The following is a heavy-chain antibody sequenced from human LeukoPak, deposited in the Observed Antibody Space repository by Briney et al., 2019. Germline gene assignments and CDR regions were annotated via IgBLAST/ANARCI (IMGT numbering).Heavy chain of an antibody. CDR2: ISWNSGSI. J-gene: IGHJ4*02. CDR1: GFTFDDYA. Sequence: PGRSLRLSCAASGFTFDDYAMHWVRQAPGKGLEWVSGISWNSGSIGYADSVKGRFTISRDNARNSLYLQMNSLRAEDTAMYYCAKGSRSSRPYYFDCWGQGALVTVSS. CDR3: AKGSRSSRPYYFDC. D-gene: IGHD6-6*01. V-gene: IGHV3-9*01.